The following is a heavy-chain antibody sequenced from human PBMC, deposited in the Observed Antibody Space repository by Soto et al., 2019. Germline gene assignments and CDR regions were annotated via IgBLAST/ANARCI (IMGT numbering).Heavy chain of an antibody. Sequence: SETLSLTCAVYGGSFSGYYWSWIRQPPGKGLEWIGEINHSGSTNYNPSLKSRVTISVDTSKNQFSLKLSSVTAADTAVYYCARGFTFYDFWSGYSGHYYYYGMDVWGQGTTVTVSS. CDR1: GGSFSGYY. V-gene: IGHV4-34*01. CDR2: INHSGST. CDR3: ARGFTFYDFWSGYSGHYYYYGMDV. J-gene: IGHJ6*02. D-gene: IGHD3-3*01.